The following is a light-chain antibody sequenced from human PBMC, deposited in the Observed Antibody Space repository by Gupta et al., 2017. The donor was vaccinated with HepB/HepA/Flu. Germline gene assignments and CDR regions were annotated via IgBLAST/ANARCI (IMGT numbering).Light chain of an antibody. CDR2: GAS. V-gene: IGKV3-15*01. CDR1: QSVSSN. J-gene: IGKJ1*01. Sequence: EIVMTQSPATLSVSPGERATLSCRASQSVSSNLAWYQQKPGQAPRLLIYGASTRATGIPASFSGSGSGTEFTLTIASLHSEDFAVYYCQQDNNCPRTFGQGTKVEIK. CDR3: QQDNNCPRT.